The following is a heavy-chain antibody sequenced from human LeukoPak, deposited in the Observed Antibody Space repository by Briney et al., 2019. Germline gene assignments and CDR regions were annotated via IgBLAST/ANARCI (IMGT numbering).Heavy chain of an antibody. CDR2: IYYSGST. J-gene: IGHJ4*02. Sequence: SETLSLTCTVSGGSISSYYWSWIRQPPGKGLEWIGYIYYSGSTNYNPSLKSRVTISVDTSKNQFSLKLSSVTAADTAVYYCARDGTYDSSGYPNYFDYWGQGTLDTVSS. CDR3: ARDGTYDSSGYPNYFDY. V-gene: IGHV4-59*01. CDR1: GGSISSYY. D-gene: IGHD3-22*01.